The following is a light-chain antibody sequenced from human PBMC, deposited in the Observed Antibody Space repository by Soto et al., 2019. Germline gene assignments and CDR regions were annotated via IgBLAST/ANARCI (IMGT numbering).Light chain of an antibody. CDR3: QQSYSTPRT. Sequence: DIQMTQSPSSLSASVGDRFTITFQASQDIRKYLNWYQQKPGKAPKLLIYAASSLQSGVPSRFSGSGSGTDFTLTISSLQPEDFATYYCQQSYSTPRTFGPGTKVDIK. V-gene: IGKV1-39*01. CDR2: AAS. J-gene: IGKJ3*01. CDR1: QDIRKY.